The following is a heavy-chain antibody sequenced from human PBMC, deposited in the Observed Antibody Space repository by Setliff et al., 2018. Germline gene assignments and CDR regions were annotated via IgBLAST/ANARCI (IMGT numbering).Heavy chain of an antibody. CDR2: LHTSGSI. J-gene: IGHJ4*02. CDR1: GGSLNSGTYY. CDR3: ARDNTMVGATDY. D-gene: IGHD1-26*01. V-gene: IGHV4-61*02. Sequence: SETLSLTCAVSGGSLNSGTYYWSWIRQPAGKGLEWIGRLHTSGSIDYNPSLKSRVTISVDTSKNQFSLRLRSVTAADTAVYFCARDNTMVGATDYWGLGTLVTVSS.